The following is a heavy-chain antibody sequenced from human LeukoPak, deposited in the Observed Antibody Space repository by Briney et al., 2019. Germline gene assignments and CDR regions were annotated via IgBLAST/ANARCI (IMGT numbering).Heavy chain of an antibody. CDR1: GGTFSNYA. J-gene: IGHJ4*02. CDR2: IIPIFGTA. Sequence: SVKVSCKASGGTFSNYAINWVRQAPGQGLEWMGGIIPIFGTANYAEKFQGRVTITADESTSTAYMDLSSLRAEDAAVYYCARERAAAGTWFDYWGQGTLVTVSS. CDR3: ARERAAAGTWFDY. V-gene: IGHV1-69*01. D-gene: IGHD6-13*01.